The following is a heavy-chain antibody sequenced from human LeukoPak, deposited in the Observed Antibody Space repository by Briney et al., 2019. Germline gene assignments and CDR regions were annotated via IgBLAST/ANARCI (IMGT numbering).Heavy chain of an antibody. J-gene: IGHJ4*02. CDR3: TRTKYSSAWYLDY. CDR2: IRSKVNGGTT. V-gene: IGHV3-49*04. D-gene: IGHD6-19*01. Sequence: PGGSLRLSCTTSGFTFGDYAMTWVRQAPGKGLEWVAFIRSKVNGGTTEYSASVKGRFTISRDDYKSIAYLQMNSLEIEDTAVYYCTRTKYSSAWYLDYWGQGTLVTVSP. CDR1: GFTFGDYA.